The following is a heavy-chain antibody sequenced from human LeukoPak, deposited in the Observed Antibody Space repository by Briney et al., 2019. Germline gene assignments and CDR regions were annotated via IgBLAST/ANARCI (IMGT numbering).Heavy chain of an antibody. Sequence: ASVKVSCKASGYTFTSYDINWVRQATGQGLEWMGWMNPNSGNTGYAQKFQGRVTITRNTSISTAYMELSSLRSEDTAVYYCARNPLLYCSSTSCYLNYYFDYWGQGTLVTVSS. CDR3: ARNPLLYCSSTSCYLNYYFDY. J-gene: IGHJ4*02. D-gene: IGHD2-2*01. CDR2: MNPNSGNT. CDR1: GYTFTSYD. V-gene: IGHV1-8*03.